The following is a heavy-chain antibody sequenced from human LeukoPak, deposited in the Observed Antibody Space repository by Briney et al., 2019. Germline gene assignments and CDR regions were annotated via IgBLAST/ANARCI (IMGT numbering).Heavy chain of an antibody. CDR2: VDPEDGET. CDR3: ATERKNSSSWKKFYYYYIDV. V-gene: IGHV1-69-2*01. CDR1: GYTFTDYY. D-gene: IGHD6-13*01. J-gene: IGHJ6*03. Sequence: ASVKISCKVSGYTFTDYYMHWVQQAPGKGLEWMGLVDPEDGETIYAEKFQGRVTITADTSTDTAYMELSSLRSEDTAVYYCATERKNSSSWKKFYYYYIDVGGKGPTVTVP.